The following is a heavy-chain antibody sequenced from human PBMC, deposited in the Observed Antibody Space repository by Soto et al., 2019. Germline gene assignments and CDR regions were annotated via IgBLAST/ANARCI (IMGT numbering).Heavy chain of an antibody. CDR1: GFTFSSYG. V-gene: IGHV3-30*18. CDR2: ISYDGSNK. CDR3: AKGGQYQLLSPVDY. J-gene: IGHJ4*02. Sequence: GGSLRLSCAASGFTFSSYGMHWVRQAPGKGLEWVAVISYDGSNKYYADSVKGRFTISRDNSKNTLYLQMNSLRAEDTAVYYCAKGGQYQLLSPVDYWGQGTLVTVSS. D-gene: IGHD2-2*01.